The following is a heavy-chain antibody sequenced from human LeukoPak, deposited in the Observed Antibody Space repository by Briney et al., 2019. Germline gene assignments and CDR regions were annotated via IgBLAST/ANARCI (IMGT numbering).Heavy chain of an antibody. J-gene: IGHJ4*02. CDR3: ARVTRAAAGVDY. Sequence: SETLSLTCAVYGGSFSGYYWSWIRQPPGKGLEWIGEINHSGSTNYNPSLKSRVTISVDTSKNQFSLKLSSVTAADTAVYYCARVTRAAAGVDYWGQGTLVTVSS. V-gene: IGHV4-34*01. CDR2: INHSGST. CDR1: GGSFSGYY. D-gene: IGHD6-13*01.